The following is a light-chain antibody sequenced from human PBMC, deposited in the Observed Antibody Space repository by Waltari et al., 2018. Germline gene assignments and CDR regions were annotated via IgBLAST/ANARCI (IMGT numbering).Light chain of an antibody. Sequence: EIVMTQSPLSLPVTPGEPASTSCRSSQSLLYSNGNNYLAWYLQKPGQSPQLLIYLGSNRASGVPDRISGSGSGTDFTLKISRVEAEDVGIYYCMQTLQTPLTFGGGTKVEIK. J-gene: IGKJ4*01. CDR2: LGS. V-gene: IGKV2-28*01. CDR3: MQTLQTPLT. CDR1: QSLLYSNGNNY.